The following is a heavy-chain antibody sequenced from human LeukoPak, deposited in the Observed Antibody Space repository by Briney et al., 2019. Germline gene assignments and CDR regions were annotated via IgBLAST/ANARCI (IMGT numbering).Heavy chain of an antibody. CDR1: GFTFSTYV. CDR2: ISHDGNTK. D-gene: IGHD3-16*02. V-gene: IGHV3-33*01. CDR3: ARDRDGMLYDY. Sequence: GTSLRLSCAGSGFTFSTYVMHWVRQVPGKGLEWVARISHDGNTKFYADSVKGRFTISRDNSKNTLSLEMYSLRAEDTAMYYCARDRDGMLYDYWGQETLATVSS. J-gene: IGHJ4*02.